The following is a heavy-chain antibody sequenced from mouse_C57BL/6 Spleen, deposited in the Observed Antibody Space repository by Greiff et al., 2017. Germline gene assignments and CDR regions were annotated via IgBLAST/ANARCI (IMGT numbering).Heavy chain of an antibody. Sequence: QVQLQQPGAELVKPGASVKMSCKASGYTFTSYWITWVKQRPGQGLEWIGDIYPGSGSTNYNEKFKSKATLTVDTSSSTAYMQLSSLTSEDSAVYYCARRDYSDDRNYAMGYWGQGTSVTASS. CDR2: IYPGSGST. CDR3: ARRDYSDDRNYAMGY. CDR1: GYTFTSYW. J-gene: IGHJ4*01. V-gene: IGHV1-55*01. D-gene: IGHD2-12*01.